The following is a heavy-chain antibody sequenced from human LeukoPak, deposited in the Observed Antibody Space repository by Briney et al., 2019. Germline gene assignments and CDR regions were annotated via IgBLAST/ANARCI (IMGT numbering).Heavy chain of an antibody. J-gene: IGHJ6*03. CDR2: TYSAGT. CDR1: GFTVSSNF. V-gene: IGHV3-53*01. D-gene: IGHD3-3*01. CDR3: ARVRTDYDFWSGYRYYYYYMDV. Sequence: GGSLTLSCPASGFTVSSNFMSWVRQAPGKGLEWVSITYSAGTYYSDSVKGRSTISRDNSKNTLDLQMNSLRVEDTAVYYCARVRTDYDFWSGYRYYYYYMDVWGKGTTVTVSS.